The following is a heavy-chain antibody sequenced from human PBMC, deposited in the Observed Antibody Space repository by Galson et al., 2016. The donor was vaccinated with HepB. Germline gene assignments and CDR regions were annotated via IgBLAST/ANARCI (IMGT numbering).Heavy chain of an antibody. CDR3: TSDYGGFDP. CDR2: MSYDGANT. J-gene: IGHJ5*02. CDR1: GFTLSNYN. V-gene: IGHV3-30-3*01. Sequence: SLRLSCAASGFTLSNYNVHWVRQAPGKGLEWVAIMSYDGANTFYADSVKGRFTISRDNSKNTLSLQMNSLRPDDTGVYYCTSDYGGFDPWGQGTLVTASS. D-gene: IGHD4/OR15-4a*01.